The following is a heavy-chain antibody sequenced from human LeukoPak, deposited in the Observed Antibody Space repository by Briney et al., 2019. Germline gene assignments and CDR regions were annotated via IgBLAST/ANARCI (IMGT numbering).Heavy chain of an antibody. Sequence: SETLSLTCTVSGGSISSGGYYWSWIRQHPGKGLEWIGYIYYSGSTYYNPSLKSRVTISVDTSKNQFSLKLSSVTAADTAVYYCARLPYYDILTGYNHAFDIWGQGTMVTVSS. D-gene: IGHD3-9*01. V-gene: IGHV4-31*03. CDR2: IYYSGST. CDR1: GGSISSGGYY. J-gene: IGHJ3*02. CDR3: ARLPYYDILTGYNHAFDI.